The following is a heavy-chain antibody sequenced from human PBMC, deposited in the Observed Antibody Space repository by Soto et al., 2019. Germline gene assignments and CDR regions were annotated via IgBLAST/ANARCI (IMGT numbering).Heavy chain of an antibody. Sequence: EVQLVESGGGLVQPGGSLRLSCGASGFTFRSSWMTWVRQAPGKGLEWVANRKEDGSEQFYVDSVKGRFTISRDKARNSLYLQMNSLRAEDTAVYYCTRHRAYTCLDYWGQGTLVTVSS. D-gene: IGHD5-18*01. CDR1: GFTFRSSW. J-gene: IGHJ4*02. V-gene: IGHV3-7*05. CDR2: RKEDGSEQ. CDR3: TRHRAYTCLDY.